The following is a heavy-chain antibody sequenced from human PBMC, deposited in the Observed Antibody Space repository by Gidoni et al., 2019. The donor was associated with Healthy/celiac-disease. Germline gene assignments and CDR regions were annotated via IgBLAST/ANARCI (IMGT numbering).Heavy chain of an antibody. D-gene: IGHD3-3*02. CDR3: ARDHFWSGYPWGNWFDP. J-gene: IGHJ5*02. Sequence: EVQLVESGGGLVQPGGSLRLSCAASGFTVSCYWMSWVRQAPGKGLEWVANIKQDGSEKYYVDSLKVRFTISRDNAKNSLYLQMNSLRAEDTAVYYCARDHFWSGYPWGNWFDPWGQGTLVTVSS. CDR1: GFTVSCYW. V-gene: IGHV3-7*01. CDR2: IKQDGSEK.